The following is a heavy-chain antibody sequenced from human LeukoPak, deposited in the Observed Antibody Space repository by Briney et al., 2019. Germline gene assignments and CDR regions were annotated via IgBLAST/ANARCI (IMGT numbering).Heavy chain of an antibody. CDR3: ARTEGLWFGEPPNWFDP. CDR1: GYTFTSYG. J-gene: IGHJ5*02. D-gene: IGHD3-10*01. Sequence: ASVKVSCKASGYTFTSYGISWVRQAPGQGLEWMGWISGYNGNTNYAQKLQGRVTMTTDTSTSTAYMELRSLRSDDTAVYYCARTEGLWFGEPPNWFDPWGQGTLVTVSS. V-gene: IGHV1-18*01. CDR2: ISGYNGNT.